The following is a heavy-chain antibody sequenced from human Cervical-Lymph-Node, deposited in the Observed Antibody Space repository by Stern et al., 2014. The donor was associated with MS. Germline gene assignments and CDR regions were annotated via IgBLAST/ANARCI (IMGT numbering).Heavy chain of an antibody. V-gene: IGHV1-69*01. J-gene: IGHJ4*02. CDR1: GGTFTSNA. D-gene: IGHD6-19*01. CDR3: ARDAGIAVAGTGPYYFDF. CDR2: IIPIFGTG. Sequence: VQLAESGAEVKKPGSSLKLSCKASGGTFTSNAVSWVRQAPGHGLEWMGGIIPIFGTGNYAQRFQGRVTLTADASTSTAYMELSSLRSEDTAVDYCARDAGIAVAGTGPYYFDFWGQGTLVTVSS.